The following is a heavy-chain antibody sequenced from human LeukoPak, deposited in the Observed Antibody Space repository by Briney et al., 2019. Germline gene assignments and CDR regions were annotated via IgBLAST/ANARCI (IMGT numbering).Heavy chain of an antibody. Sequence: GESLKISCKGSGYRFSGYWTAWVRQVPGKGLEWMGIIYPGDSDTRYSPSFEGQVTISADTSISTAYLQWNSLQASDTAMFYCARLDTAMILGMDVWGQGTTVTVSS. D-gene: IGHD5-18*01. CDR2: IYPGDSDT. J-gene: IGHJ6*02. CDR1: GYRFSGYW. V-gene: IGHV5-51*01. CDR3: ARLDTAMILGMDV.